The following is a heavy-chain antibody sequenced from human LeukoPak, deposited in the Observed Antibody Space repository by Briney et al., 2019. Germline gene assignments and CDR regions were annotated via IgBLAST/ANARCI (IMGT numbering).Heavy chain of an antibody. CDR1: GGSFSGYY. V-gene: IGHV4-34*01. CDR2: INHSGST. CDR3: ARLVLYCSGGSCYRGWFDP. J-gene: IGHJ5*02. D-gene: IGHD2-15*01. Sequence: SETLSLTCAVYGGSFSGYYWSWIRQPPGKGLEWIGEINHSGSTNYNPSLKSRVTISVDTSKNQFSLKLSSVTAADTAVYYCARLVLYCSGGSCYRGWFDPWGQGTLVTVSS.